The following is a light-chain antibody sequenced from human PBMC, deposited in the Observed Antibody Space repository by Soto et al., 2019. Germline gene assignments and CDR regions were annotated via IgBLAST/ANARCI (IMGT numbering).Light chain of an antibody. CDR3: ASYAGVNNLL. V-gene: IGLV2-8*01. CDR1: SSDIGGYNF. Sequence: QPVLTQPPSASGSPGQSVTISCTGTSSDIGGYNFVSWYQQHPGKAPKLMIYDVTKRPSGVPDRFSGSKSGNTASLTVSGLQAEDEADYYCASYAGVNNLLFGGGTKVTVL. J-gene: IGLJ2*01. CDR2: DVT.